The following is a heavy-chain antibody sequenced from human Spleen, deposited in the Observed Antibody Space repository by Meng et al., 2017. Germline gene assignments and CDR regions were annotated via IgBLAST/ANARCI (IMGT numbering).Heavy chain of an antibody. CDR2: ISYDGSNK. Sequence: GESLKISCAASGFTFSSYAMHWVRQAPGKGLEWVAVISYDGSNKYYADSVKGRFTISRDNSKNTLYLQMNSLRAEDTAVYYCARDPGEIYYDSSGSSAGYFDYWGQGTLVTVSS. CDR1: GFTFSSYA. D-gene: IGHD3-22*01. V-gene: IGHV3-30*01. J-gene: IGHJ4*02. CDR3: ARDPGEIYYDSSGSSAGYFDY.